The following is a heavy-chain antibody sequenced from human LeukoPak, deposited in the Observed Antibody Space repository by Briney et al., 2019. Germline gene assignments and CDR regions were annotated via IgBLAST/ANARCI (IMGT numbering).Heavy chain of an antibody. CDR2: IYYSGTT. CDR3: GRNGAYNLDY. V-gene: IGHV4-39*07. J-gene: IGHJ4*02. CDR1: GGSISSSSYY. Sequence: SETLSLTCNVSGGSISSSSYYWGWIRQPPGKGLELIRNIYYSGTTYYNPSLKSRVTISVDKSKNQFSLKLSSVTATDTAVYYCGRNGAYNLDYWGQGTLVTVSS. D-gene: IGHD1-14*01.